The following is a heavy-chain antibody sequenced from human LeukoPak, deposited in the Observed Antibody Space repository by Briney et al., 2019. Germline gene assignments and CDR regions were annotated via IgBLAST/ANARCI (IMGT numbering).Heavy chain of an antibody. CDR2: INHSGST. V-gene: IGHV4-34*01. CDR3: ARDLVGVRVQMGMYYYGMDV. D-gene: IGHD2-15*01. Sequence: SETLSLTCTVSGGSISSYYWSWIRQPPGKGLEWIGEINHSGSTNYNPSLKSRVTISVDTSKNQFSLKLSSVTAADTAVYYCARDLVGVRVQMGMYYYGMDVWGQGTMVTVSS. J-gene: IGHJ6*02. CDR1: GGSISSYY.